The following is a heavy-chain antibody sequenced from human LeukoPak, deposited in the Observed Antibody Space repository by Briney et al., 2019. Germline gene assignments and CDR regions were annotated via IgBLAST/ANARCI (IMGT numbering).Heavy chain of an antibody. J-gene: IGHJ6*02. CDR3: ARSVDGDYVPYYYGMDV. Sequence: EASVKVSCKASGGTFSNYAISWVRQAPGQGLEWMGRIIPIFGIENYAQKFQGRVTITAHKSTSTAYMELSSLRSEDTAVYYCARSVDGDYVPYYYGMDVWGQGTTVTVSS. CDR2: IIPIFGIE. D-gene: IGHD4-17*01. V-gene: IGHV1-69*04. CDR1: GGTFSNYA.